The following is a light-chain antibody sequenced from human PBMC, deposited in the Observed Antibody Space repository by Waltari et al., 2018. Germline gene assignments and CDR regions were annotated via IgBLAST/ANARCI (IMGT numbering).Light chain of an antibody. V-gene: IGLV3-19*01. Sequence: SSELTQDPAVSVAMGQTVRIPCQGNSLRSYSASWYQQRPGQAPRLVMFDQNNRPSGVPDRFSGSNSDNTASLTITGAQAEDEASYYCHSRDASGVGGSFGGGTKLTVL. J-gene: IGLJ2*01. CDR3: HSRDASGVGGS. CDR2: DQN. CDR1: SLRSYS.